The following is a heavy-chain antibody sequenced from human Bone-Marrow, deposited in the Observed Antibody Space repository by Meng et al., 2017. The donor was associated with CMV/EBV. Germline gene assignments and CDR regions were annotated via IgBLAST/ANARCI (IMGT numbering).Heavy chain of an antibody. V-gene: IGHV1-24*01. CDR1: GYTLTELS. CDR3: ATDQTSSGWYGY. Sequence: QVQLVQSGAEVKKHGASVKVACKVSGYTLTELSMHWVRQAPGKGLEWMGGFDPEDGETIYAQKFQGRVTMTEDTSTDTAYMELSSLRSEDTAVYYCATDQTSSGWYGYWGQGTLVTVAS. J-gene: IGHJ4*02. D-gene: IGHD6-19*01. CDR2: FDPEDGET.